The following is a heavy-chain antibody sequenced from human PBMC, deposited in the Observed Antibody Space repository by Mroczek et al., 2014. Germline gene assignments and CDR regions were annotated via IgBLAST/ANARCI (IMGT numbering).Heavy chain of an antibody. CDR2: IYYSGST. D-gene: IGHD1-26*01. Sequence: QVQLQESGPGLVKPSETLSLTCTVSGGSISSYYWSWIRQPPGKGLEWIGYIYYSGSTNYNPSLKSRVTISVDTSKNQFSLKLSSVTAADTAVYYCATQSGSYATVYDAFDIWGQGTMVTVSS. CDR1: GGSISSYY. CDR3: ATQSGSYATVYDAFDI. J-gene: IGHJ3*02. V-gene: IGHV4-59*01.